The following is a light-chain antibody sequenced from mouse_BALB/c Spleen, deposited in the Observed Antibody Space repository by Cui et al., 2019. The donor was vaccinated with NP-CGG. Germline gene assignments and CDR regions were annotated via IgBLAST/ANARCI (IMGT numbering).Light chain of an antibody. CDR1: TGAVTTSNY. CDR3: ALWYSNHWV. CDR2: GTN. J-gene: IGLJ1*01. Sequence: QAVVTQEYALTTSPGETVTHTCRSRTGAVTTSNYANWVQEKPDHLFTGLIGGTNNRAPGVPARFSGSLIGDKAALTITGAQTEDEAIYFCALWYSNHWVFGGGTKLTVL. V-gene: IGLV1*01.